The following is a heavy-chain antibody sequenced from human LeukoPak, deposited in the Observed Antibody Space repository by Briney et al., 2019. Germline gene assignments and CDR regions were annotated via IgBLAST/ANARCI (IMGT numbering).Heavy chain of an antibody. CDR1: GFSVSRNY. V-gene: IGHV3-66*01. CDR2: IYSGGST. CDR3: ARKTDHQTGGDY. Sequence: AGGSLRLSCAASGFSVSRNYMTWVRQAPGEGLEWVSLIYSGGSTSYADSVEGRFTISRDNSKNTLYLQMNSLRAEDTAVYYCARKTDHQTGGDYWGQGTLVTVSS. J-gene: IGHJ4*02. D-gene: IGHD1-1*01.